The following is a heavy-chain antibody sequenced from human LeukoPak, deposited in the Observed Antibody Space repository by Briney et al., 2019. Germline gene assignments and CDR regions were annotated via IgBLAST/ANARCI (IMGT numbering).Heavy chain of an antibody. D-gene: IGHD3-22*01. CDR2: IIPIFGTA. CDR1: GGTFSSYA. Sequence: GASVKVSCKASGGTFSSYAISWVRQAPGQGLEWMGGIIPIFGTANYAQKFQGRVTMTEDTSTDTAYMELSSLRSEDTAVYYCATAHYDSSGYYPFDYWGQGTLVTVSS. J-gene: IGHJ4*02. V-gene: IGHV1-69*06. CDR3: ATAHYDSSGYYPFDY.